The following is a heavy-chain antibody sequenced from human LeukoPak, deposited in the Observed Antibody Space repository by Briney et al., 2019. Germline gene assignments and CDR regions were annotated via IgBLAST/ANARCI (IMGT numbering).Heavy chain of an antibody. CDR1: GGSISSSSYY. D-gene: IGHD6-6*01. J-gene: IGHJ4*02. CDR2: IYYSGST. V-gene: IGHV4-39*07. CDR3: ARVTSSSSTYYFDY. Sequence: SETLSLTCTVSGGSISSSSYYWAWIRQPPGKGLEWIGSIYYSGSTYYNPSLKSRVTISVDTSKNQFSLKLSSVTAADTAVYYCARVTSSSSTYYFDYWGQGTLVTVSS.